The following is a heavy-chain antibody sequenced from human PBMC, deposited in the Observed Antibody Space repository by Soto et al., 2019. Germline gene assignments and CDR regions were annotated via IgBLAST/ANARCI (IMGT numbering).Heavy chain of an antibody. CDR1: GYTFTSYG. CDR2: ISAYNGNT. CDR3: ARHGDYVFYYYGMDV. D-gene: IGHD4-17*01. J-gene: IGHJ6*02. V-gene: IGHV1-18*01. Sequence: GASVKVSCKASGYTFTSYGISWVRQAPGQGLEWMGWISAYNGNTNYAQKLQGRVTMTTDTSTSTAYMELRSLRSDDTAVYYCARHGDYVFYYYGMDVWGQGTTVTVSS.